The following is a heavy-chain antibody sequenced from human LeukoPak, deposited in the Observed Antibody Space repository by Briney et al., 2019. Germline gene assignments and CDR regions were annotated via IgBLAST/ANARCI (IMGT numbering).Heavy chain of an antibody. CDR2: INHSGST. CDR1: GGSFSGYY. Sequence: PSETLSLTCAVYGGSFSGYYWSWIRQPPGKGLEWIGEINHSGSTNYNPSLKSRVTISVDTSKNQFSLKLSSVTAADTAVYYCARGPYSQFGYWGQGTLVTVSS. V-gene: IGHV4-34*01. J-gene: IGHJ4*02. D-gene: IGHD3-16*01. CDR3: ARGPYSQFGY.